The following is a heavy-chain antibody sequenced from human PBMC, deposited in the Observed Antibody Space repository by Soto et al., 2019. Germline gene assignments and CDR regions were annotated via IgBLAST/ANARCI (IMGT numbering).Heavy chain of an antibody. Sequence: PVGPKRLPCAGAGLTFIAHGMHRVSQTNGKGLVWVSRINNDGSTTNYADSVKGRFTISRDNAENTLYLQMNSLGVDDTAVYYCARISVYGSSIAFDYWSQGTLVTVSS. CDR3: ARISVYGSSIAFDY. CDR1: GLTFIAHG. D-gene: IGHD3-22*01. CDR2: INNDGSTT. V-gene: IGHV3-74*01. J-gene: IGHJ4*02.